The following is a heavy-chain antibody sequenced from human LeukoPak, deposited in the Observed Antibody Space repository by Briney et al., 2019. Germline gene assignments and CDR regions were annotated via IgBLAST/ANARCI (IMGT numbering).Heavy chain of an antibody. CDR2: MNPYSGNT. D-gene: IGHD2-15*01. CDR1: GYTFTNYD. Sequence: TSVRVSCKASGYTFTNYDINWVRQATGQGLEWMGWMNPYSGNTGYAQEFQGRVTMTRNTSINTAYIELSSLESEDTAVYYCARVPAARDFGYWGQGTPVIVSS. CDR3: ARVPAARDFGY. J-gene: IGHJ4*02. V-gene: IGHV1-8*01.